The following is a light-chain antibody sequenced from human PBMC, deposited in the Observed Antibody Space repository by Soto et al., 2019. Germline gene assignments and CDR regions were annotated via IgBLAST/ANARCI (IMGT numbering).Light chain of an antibody. V-gene: IGKV1-39*01. CDR2: AAT. CDR1: QGISSY. Sequence: IQMTQSPSSLSASVGDRVTITCRASQGISSYLAWYQQKPGKAPKLLIYAATSLQSGVPSRFSGSGSGTDFSLTISSLQPDDYATYYCQQSYSTPRTCGQGTKGE. CDR3: QQSYSTPRT. J-gene: IGKJ1*01.